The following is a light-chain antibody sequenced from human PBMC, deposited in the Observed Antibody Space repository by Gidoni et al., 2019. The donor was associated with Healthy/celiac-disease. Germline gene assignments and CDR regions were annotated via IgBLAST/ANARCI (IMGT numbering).Light chain of an antibody. J-gene: IGKJ3*01. CDR2: AAS. CDR3: QQSYSTLICT. CDR1: QSISSH. Sequence: DIQMTQSPSSLSASVGDRVTIPCRASQSISSHLNWYQQKPGKAPKLLIYAASSLQRGVPSWFSGSRSGTDDTITIISLQPEDFATYYYQQSYSTLICTFGPXTKVDIK. V-gene: IGKV1-39*01.